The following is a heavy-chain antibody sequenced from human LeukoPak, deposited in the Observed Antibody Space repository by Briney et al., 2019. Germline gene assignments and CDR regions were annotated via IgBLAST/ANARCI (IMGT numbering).Heavy chain of an antibody. V-gene: IGHV4-38-2*02. CDR1: GYSISSGYY. CDR3: ARLRDYYYNYMDV. Sequence: SETLSLTCTVSGYSISSGYYWGWIRQPPGKGLEWIGSMYHSGSTYYKPSLKSRVTISVDTSKIQISLKLNSVTAADTAVYYCARLRDYYYNYMDVWGKGTTVTISS. J-gene: IGHJ6*03. CDR2: MYHSGST.